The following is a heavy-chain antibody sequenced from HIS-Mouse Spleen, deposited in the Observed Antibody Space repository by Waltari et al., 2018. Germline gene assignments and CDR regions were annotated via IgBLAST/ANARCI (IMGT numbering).Heavy chain of an antibody. D-gene: IGHD1-26*01. V-gene: IGHV1-2*02. CDR1: GYTFTGSY. CDR2: INPNSGGT. J-gene: IGHJ6*02. CDR3: ARVGYSGSYYYGMDV. Sequence: QVQLVQSGAEVKKPGASVKVPCKASGYTFTGSYMHWVRPAPGQGHEWMGWINPNSGGTNYAQKFQGRVTMTRDTSISTAYMELSRLRSDDTAVYYCARVGYSGSYYYGMDVWGQGTTVTVSS.